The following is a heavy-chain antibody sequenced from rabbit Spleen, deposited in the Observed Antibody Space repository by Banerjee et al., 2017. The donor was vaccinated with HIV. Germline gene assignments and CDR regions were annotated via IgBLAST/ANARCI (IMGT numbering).Heavy chain of an antibody. CDR2: IGTGSGTT. V-gene: IGHV1S47*01. CDR3: ARDTGSSFSSYGMDL. Sequence: QEQLVESGGGLVQPEGSLTLTCKASGLDFSSGAMNWVRQAPGKGHEWIAYIGTGSGTTYYASWAKGRFTISKTSSTTVTLQMTSLTVADTATYFCARDTGSSFSSYGMDLWGQGTLVTVS. D-gene: IGHD8-1*01. CDR1: GLDFSSGA. J-gene: IGHJ6*01.